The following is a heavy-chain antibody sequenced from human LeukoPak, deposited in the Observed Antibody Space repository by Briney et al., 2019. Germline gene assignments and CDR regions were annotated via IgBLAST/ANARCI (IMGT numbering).Heavy chain of an antibody. V-gene: IGHV1-46*01. CDR1: GYTFTHYY. J-gene: IGHJ5*02. Sequence: ASVKVSCKASGYTFTHYYLHWVRQAPGQGLEWMGMINPSSGYTNYAQKFQGRVTMTREMSTTTVYMELSRLKSEDTAIYYCARDGTFWSGYQPNWFDPWGQGIRVTVSS. CDR2: INPSSGYT. D-gene: IGHD3-3*01. CDR3: ARDGTFWSGYQPNWFDP.